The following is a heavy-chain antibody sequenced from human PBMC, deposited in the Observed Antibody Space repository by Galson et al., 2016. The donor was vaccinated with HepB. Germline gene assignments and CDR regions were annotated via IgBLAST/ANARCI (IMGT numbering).Heavy chain of an antibody. CDR2: INPNSADI. V-gene: IGHV1-2*06. CDR3: ARASETGILIDWFDP. J-gene: IGHJ5*02. D-gene: IGHD3-16*02. Sequence: SVKVSCKASGYTFSGHYIHWVRQAPGQGLEWMGRINPNSADINIAQKFQGRVTVTRDTSINTAYMELRRLRVDDTAVYYCARASETGILIDWFDPWGQGTLVTVSS. CDR1: GYTFSGHY.